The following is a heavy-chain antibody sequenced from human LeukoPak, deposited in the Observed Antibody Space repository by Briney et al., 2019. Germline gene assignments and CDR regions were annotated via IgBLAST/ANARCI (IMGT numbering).Heavy chain of an antibody. J-gene: IGHJ4*02. D-gene: IGHD3-16*01. CDR1: GGSISSSSYY. CDR3: ARHGKGLKLSLAFWY. V-gene: IGHV4-39*01. Sequence: PSETLSLTCTVSGGSISSSSYYWGWIRQPPGKGLEWIGSIYYSGSTYHNPSLKSRVTISVDTSKNQFSLKLSSVTAADTAVYYCARHGKGLKLSLAFWYWGQGTLVTVSS. CDR2: IYYSGST.